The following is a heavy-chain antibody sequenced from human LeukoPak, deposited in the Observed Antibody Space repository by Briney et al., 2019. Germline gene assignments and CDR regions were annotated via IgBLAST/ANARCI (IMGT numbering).Heavy chain of an antibody. CDR3: AKDLVRGIAVAGIPPLPTYYFDY. J-gene: IGHJ4*02. Sequence: GGSLRLSCAASGLTFSSYAMSWVRQSPGKGLEWVSAISGSGGSTYYADSVKGRFTISRDNSKNTLYLQMNSLRAEDTAVYYCAKDLVRGIAVAGIPPLPTYYFDYWGQGTLVTVSS. V-gene: IGHV3-23*01. D-gene: IGHD6-19*01. CDR2: ISGSGGST. CDR1: GLTFSSYA.